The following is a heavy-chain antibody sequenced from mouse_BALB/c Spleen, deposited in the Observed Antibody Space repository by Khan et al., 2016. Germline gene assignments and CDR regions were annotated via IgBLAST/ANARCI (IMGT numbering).Heavy chain of an antibody. CDR1: GYTFTSYW. Sequence: QVQLKESGAELAKPGASVKMSCKASGYTFTSYWMHWVKQRPGQGLEWIGYINPSTGYTEYNQKFKDKATLTADKSSSTAYMQLSSLTSEDSAVYYGARYEGGFAYWGQGTLVTVSA. J-gene: IGHJ3*01. CDR2: INPSTGYT. CDR3: ARYEGGFAY. D-gene: IGHD2-3*01. V-gene: IGHV1-7*01.